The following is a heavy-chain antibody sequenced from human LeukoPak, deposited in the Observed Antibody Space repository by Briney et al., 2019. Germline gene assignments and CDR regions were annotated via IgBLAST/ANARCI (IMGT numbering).Heavy chain of an antibody. CDR2: IYPGDSDT. CDR3: ASATGSSSSWYDT. J-gene: IGHJ5*02. V-gene: IGHV5-51*01. Sequence: GESLKISCKGSGYRFTSHWLAWVRKMPGKGLEWMGIIYPGDSDTRYSPSFQGQVTISADKSISTAYLQWSSLKASDTAMYYCASATGSSSSWYDTWGQGTLVTGSA. D-gene: IGHD6-13*01. CDR1: GYRFTSHW.